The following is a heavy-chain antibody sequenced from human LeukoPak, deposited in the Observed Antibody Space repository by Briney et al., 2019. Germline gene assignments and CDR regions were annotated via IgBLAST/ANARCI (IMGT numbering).Heavy chain of an antibody. V-gene: IGHV3-30*04. J-gene: IGHJ4*02. D-gene: IGHD3-3*01. CDR3: ARGSGYFDH. CDR1: EFIFSNFA. Sequence: GGSLRLSCAASEFIFSNFAMHWVRQAPGKGLEWVTLISPGGNLKNYADSVKGRFTISSDNSRNTLFLQMSSLRPEDTAVYFCARGSGYFDHWGQGTQVTVSS. CDR2: ISPGGNLK.